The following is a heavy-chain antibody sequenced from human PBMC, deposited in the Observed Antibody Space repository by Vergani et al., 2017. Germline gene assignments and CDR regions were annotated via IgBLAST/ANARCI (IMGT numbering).Heavy chain of an antibody. CDR2: ISYSGTT. CDR1: GGSISSGDYY. D-gene: IGHD3-22*01. Sequence: QVQLQESGPGLVRPSQTLSLTCTVSGGSISSGDYYWTWIRQPPGKGLEWIGYISYSGTTYYNPSLKSRVTMSVDTSKNQFSLKLSSVTAADTAVYYCAREEAYYYDSGSYWGQGTLVTVSS. CDR3: AREEAYYYDSGSY. V-gene: IGHV4-30-4*08. J-gene: IGHJ4*02.